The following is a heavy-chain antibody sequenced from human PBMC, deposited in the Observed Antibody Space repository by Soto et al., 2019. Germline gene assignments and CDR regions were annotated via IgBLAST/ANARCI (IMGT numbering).Heavy chain of an antibody. CDR2: IYYGGST. J-gene: IGHJ4*02. D-gene: IGHD5-18*01. CDR1: GGSISSDY. CDR3: ARASNKRGYSYGPDY. Sequence: SETLSLTCTVSGGSISSDYWSWIRQPPGKGLEWIGYIYYGGSTHSNPSLKSRVIISLDTSKNQFSLKLSSVTAAYTAVYYCARASNKRGYSYGPDYWGQGTLVTVSS. V-gene: IGHV4-59*12.